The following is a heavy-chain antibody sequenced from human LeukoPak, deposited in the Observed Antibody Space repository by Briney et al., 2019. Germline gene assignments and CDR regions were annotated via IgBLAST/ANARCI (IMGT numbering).Heavy chain of an antibody. V-gene: IGHV3-7*03. CDR2: IKQDESEK. Sequence: GGSLRLSCAASGFTFSSHWMSWVRQAPGKGLEWVANIKQDESEKYYVDSVKGRFTISRDNAKNSLYLQMNSLRAEDTAVYYCAKAPPSPPTLGPGDYWGQGTLVTVSS. CDR3: AKAPPSPPTLGPGDY. CDR1: GFTFSSHW. D-gene: IGHD3-16*01. J-gene: IGHJ4*02.